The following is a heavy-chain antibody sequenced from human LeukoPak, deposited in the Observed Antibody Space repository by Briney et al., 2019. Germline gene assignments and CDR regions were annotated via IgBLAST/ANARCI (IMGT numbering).Heavy chain of an antibody. CDR2: VHYSGST. CDR1: GGSISSSSYY. V-gene: IGHV4-39*07. J-gene: IGHJ4*02. Sequence: SETLSLTCTVSGGSISSSSYYWGWIRQPPGKGLEWIGSVHYSGSTYYNPSLKSRVTISVDMSKNQFSLKLSSVTAADTAEYYCARDGRSDYYYDSSGNFDYWGQGTLVTVSS. D-gene: IGHD3-22*01. CDR3: ARDGRSDYYYDSSGNFDY.